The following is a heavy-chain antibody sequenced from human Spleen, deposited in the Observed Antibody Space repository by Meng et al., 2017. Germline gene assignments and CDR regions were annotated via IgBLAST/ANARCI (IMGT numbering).Heavy chain of an antibody. J-gene: IGHJ4*02. CDR1: GYSFTSYW. CDR2: IYPGDSDT. Sequence: GESLKISCKGSGYSFTSYWIGWVRQMPGKGLEWMGIIYPGDSDTRYSPSFQGQVTISADKSINTAYLQWSGLKASDTAMYYCAARHDFGDYGLDYWGQGTQVTVSS. D-gene: IGHD4-17*01. CDR3: AARHDFGDYGLDY. V-gene: IGHV5-51*01.